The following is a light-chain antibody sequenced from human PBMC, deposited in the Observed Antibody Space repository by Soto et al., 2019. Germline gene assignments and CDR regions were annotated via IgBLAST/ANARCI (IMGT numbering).Light chain of an antibody. CDR3: QQRSSWPST. Sequence: EIVLTQSPAILSLSAGERATLSCMASQSVSSYLAWYQQKPGQAPRLLMYGASNRATGIPARFSGRGSGTDFTLTISSLEPEDFAVYYCQQRSSWPSTFGGGTKVDIK. CDR2: GAS. J-gene: IGKJ4*01. CDR1: QSVSSY. V-gene: IGKV3-11*01.